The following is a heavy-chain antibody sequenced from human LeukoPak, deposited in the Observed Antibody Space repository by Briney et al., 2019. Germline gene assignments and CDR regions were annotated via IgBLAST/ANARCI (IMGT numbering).Heavy chain of an antibody. D-gene: IGHD5-18*01. J-gene: IGHJ4*02. V-gene: IGHV3-64D*06. CDR3: VKSVCGYSYGYGDY. Sequence: QTGGSLRLSCSASGFTFSSYAMHWVRQAPGKGLEYVSAISSNGGSTYYADSVEGRFTISRDNSKNTLYLQMSSLRAEDTAVYYCVKSVCGYSYGYGDYWGQGTLVTVSS. CDR2: ISSNGGST. CDR1: GFTFSSYA.